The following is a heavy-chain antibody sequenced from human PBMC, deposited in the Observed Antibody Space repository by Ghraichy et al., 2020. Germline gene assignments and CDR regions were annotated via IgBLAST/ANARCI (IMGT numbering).Heavy chain of an antibody. D-gene: IGHD3-10*02. V-gene: IGHV1-69*13. CDR3: ARGIMMLRYYFDY. CDR1: GGTFSSYA. Sequence: SVKVSCKASGGTFSSYAISWVRQAPGQGLEWMGGIIPIFGTANYAQKFQGRVTITADESTSTAYMELSSLRSEDTAVYYCARGIMMLRYYFDYWGQGTLVTVSS. CDR2: IIPIFGTA. J-gene: IGHJ4*02.